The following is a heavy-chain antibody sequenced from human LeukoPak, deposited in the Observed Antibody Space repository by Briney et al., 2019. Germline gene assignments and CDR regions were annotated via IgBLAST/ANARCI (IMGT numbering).Heavy chain of an antibody. D-gene: IGHD1-26*01. Sequence: ASVKVSCKASGYTFASYYMHWVRQAPGQGLEWMGIINPSGGSTTYAQKFQGRDTMTRDTSTSTVYMELSSLRSEDTALYYCARDSTPTYYSGTYYFEYWGQGTLVIVSS. J-gene: IGHJ4*02. CDR2: INPSGGST. V-gene: IGHV1-46*01. CDR1: GYTFASYY. CDR3: ARDSTPTYYSGTYYFEY.